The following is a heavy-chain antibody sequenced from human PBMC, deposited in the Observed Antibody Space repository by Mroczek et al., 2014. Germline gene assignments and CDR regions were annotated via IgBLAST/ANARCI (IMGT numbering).Heavy chain of an antibody. D-gene: IGHD2-2*01. V-gene: IGHV1-18*01. CDR3: ARVWVGYCSSTSCYDAFDI. Sequence: QVQLVQSGAEVKKPGASVKVSCKASGYTFTSYGISWVRQAPGQGLEWMGWISAYNGNTNYAQKLQGRVTMTTDTSTSTAYMELRSLRSDDTAVYYCARVWVGYCSSTSCYDAFDIWGPRDNGHRLF. CDR1: GYTFTSYG. J-gene: IGHJ3*02. CDR2: ISAYNGNT.